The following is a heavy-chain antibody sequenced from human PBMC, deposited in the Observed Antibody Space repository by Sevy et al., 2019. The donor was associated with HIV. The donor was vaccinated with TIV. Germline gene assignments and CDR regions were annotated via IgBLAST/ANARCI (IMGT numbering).Heavy chain of an antibody. J-gene: IGHJ4*02. CDR2: IKQDGSEE. CDR3: ATDMRAVTGHYFDN. D-gene: IGHD6-19*01. V-gene: IGHV3-7*01. CDR1: GFTFRSSW. Sequence: GGSLRLSCAVSGFTFRSSWMSWVRQAPGKGLEWVANIKQDGSEEYYLDSVKGRFTVFRDNANNSLYLQMNSLRADDTAVYYCATDMRAVTGHYFDNWGQGTLVTVSS.